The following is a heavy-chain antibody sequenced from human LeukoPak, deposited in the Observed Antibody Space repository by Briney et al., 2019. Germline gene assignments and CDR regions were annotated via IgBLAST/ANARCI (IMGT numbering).Heavy chain of an antibody. CDR1: GFTVSSNY. CDR3: AREVIYGAFDI. J-gene: IGHJ3*02. Sequence: GGSLRLSCAASGFTVSSNYMSWVRQAPGKGLEWVSVIYNSGNTYYADSVKGRFTISRDNSKNTLYLQMSSLRADDTAVYYCAREVIYGAFDIWGQGTMVTVSS. D-gene: IGHD2/OR15-2a*01. V-gene: IGHV3-53*01. CDR2: IYNSGNT.